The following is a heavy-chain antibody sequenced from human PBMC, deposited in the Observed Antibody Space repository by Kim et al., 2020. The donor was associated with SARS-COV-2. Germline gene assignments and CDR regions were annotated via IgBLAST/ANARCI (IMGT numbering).Heavy chain of an antibody. V-gene: IGHV3-30*18. Sequence: GGSLRLSCAVSGFTFSSYGMHWVRQAPGKGLEWVAVISNDGRNKYYVDSVKGRFTISRDNSKNTLYVQMNSLRAEDTAVYYCAKAPTANDDYGLDYWGQG. CDR3: AKAPTANDDYGLDY. J-gene: IGHJ4*02. CDR2: ISNDGRNK. D-gene: IGHD4-17*01. CDR1: GFTFSSYG.